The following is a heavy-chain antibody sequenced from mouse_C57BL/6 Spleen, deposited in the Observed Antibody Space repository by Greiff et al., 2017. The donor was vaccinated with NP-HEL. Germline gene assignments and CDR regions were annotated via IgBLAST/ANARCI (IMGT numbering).Heavy chain of an antibody. J-gene: IGHJ3*01. D-gene: IGHD2-1*01. CDR1: GYTFTSYW. V-gene: IGHV1-50*01. CDR2: IDPFDSYT. Sequence: QVQLQQPGAELVKPGASVKLSCKASGYTFTSYWMQWVKQRPGQGLEWIGEIDPFDSYTNYNQKFKGKATLTVDTSSSTAYMQLSSLTSEDSAVYYCANYGNYGGFAYWGQGTLVTVSA. CDR3: ANYGNYGGFAY.